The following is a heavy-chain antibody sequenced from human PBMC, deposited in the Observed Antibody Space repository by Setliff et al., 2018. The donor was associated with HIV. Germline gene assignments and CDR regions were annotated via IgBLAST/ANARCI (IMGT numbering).Heavy chain of an antibody. CDR3: ARDRGVYCISSSCYSPVDAFDI. D-gene: IGHD2-2*01. CDR1: GYTFPTYG. CDR2: ISAYNGNT. J-gene: IGHJ3*02. Sequence: ASVKVSCKASGYTFPTYGISWVRQAPGQGLEWMGWISAYNGNTNYVQKLQGRVTVTTDTSTSTAYMELRSLRSDDTAVYYCARDRGVYCISSSCYSPVDAFDIWGQGTMVTVSS. V-gene: IGHV1-18*01.